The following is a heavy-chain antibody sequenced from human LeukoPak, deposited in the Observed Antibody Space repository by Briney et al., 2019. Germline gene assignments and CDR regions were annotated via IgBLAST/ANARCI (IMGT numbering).Heavy chain of an antibody. D-gene: IGHD3-9*01. V-gene: IGHV3-9*01. CDR3: ASGFDILTGYYSSPFDY. CDR2: ISWNSGSI. Sequence: GGSLRLSCAASGFTFDDYAMHWVRQAPGKGLEWVSGISWNSGSIGYADSVKGRFTISRDNAKNSLYLQMNSLRAEDTALYYCASGFDILTGYYSSPFDYWGQGTLVTVSS. J-gene: IGHJ4*02. CDR1: GFTFDDYA.